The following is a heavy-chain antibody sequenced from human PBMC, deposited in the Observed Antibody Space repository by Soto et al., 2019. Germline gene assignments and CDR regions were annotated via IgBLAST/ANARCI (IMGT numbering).Heavy chain of an antibody. J-gene: IGHJ4*02. CDR1: GHTFTSYY. CDR2: INPSGGST. Sequence: QVQLVQSGAEVKKPGASVKVSCKASGHTFTSYYMHWVRQAPGQGLEWMGIINPSGGSTSYAQKYQARVTRTRDTSTSTVYMELSSLRCEDTAVYYCARREYDCSGGSCYFWWLGTQTDSFDYWGQGTLVTVSS. V-gene: IGHV1-46*01. D-gene: IGHD2-15*01. CDR3: ARREYDCSGGSCYFWWLGTQTDSFDY.